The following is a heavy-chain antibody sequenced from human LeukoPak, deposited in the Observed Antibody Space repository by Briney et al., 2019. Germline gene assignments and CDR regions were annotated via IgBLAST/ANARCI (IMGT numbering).Heavy chain of an antibody. CDR2: ISAYNGNT. Sequence: ASVKVSCKASGYTFTGYYMHWMRQAPGQGLEWMGWISAYNGNTNYAQKLQGRVTMTTDTSTSTAYMELRSLRSDDTAVYYCARDSLHRIYYDSSGYPIDYWGQGTLVTVSS. J-gene: IGHJ4*02. CDR1: GYTFTGYY. CDR3: ARDSLHRIYYDSSGYPIDY. D-gene: IGHD3-22*01. V-gene: IGHV1-18*04.